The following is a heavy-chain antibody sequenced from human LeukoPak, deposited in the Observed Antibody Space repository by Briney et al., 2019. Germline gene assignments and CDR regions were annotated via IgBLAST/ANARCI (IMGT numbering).Heavy chain of an antibody. CDR2: ISAYNGNT. D-gene: IGHD3-22*01. CDR3: ARAIYDSSGYYRYFDL. J-gene: IGHJ2*01. Sequence: GASVKVSCKASGFTFTSYAMHWVRQAPGQGLEWMGWISAYNGNTNYAQKLQGRVTMTTDTSTSTAYMELRSLRSDDTAVYYCARAIYDSSGYYRYFDLWGRGTLVTVSS. CDR1: GFTFTSYA. V-gene: IGHV1-18*01.